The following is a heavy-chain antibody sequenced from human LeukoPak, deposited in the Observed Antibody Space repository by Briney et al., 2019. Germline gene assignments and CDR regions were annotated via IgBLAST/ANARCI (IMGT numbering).Heavy chain of an antibody. CDR1: GGSISSYY. CDR3: SHCSSTTCYTGFDY. Sequence: SETLSLTCTVSGGSISSYYWSWIRQPPGKGLEWIGYIYYSGSTNYNPSLKSRVTISVDTSKKQFSLELSSVTAADTAVYYCSHCSSTTCYTGFDYWGRGTLVTVSS. J-gene: IGHJ4*02. D-gene: IGHD2-2*02. CDR2: IYYSGST. V-gene: IGHV4-59*01.